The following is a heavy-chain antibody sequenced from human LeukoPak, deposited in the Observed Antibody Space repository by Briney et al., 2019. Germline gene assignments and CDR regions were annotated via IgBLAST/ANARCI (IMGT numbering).Heavy chain of an antibody. V-gene: IGHV1-2*07. CDR1: GYTFTDYH. J-gene: IGHJ4*02. D-gene: IGHD3-10*01. Sequence: ASMKVSCKASGYTFTDYHLHWVRQAPGQGLQWMAWINPKSGGTSRSRQCQGRITLTSDTSIDTAYLHLSRLTFDDTAVYFCARRKSGTNPGAFDSWGQGTLVTVSS. CDR3: ARRKSGTNPGAFDS. CDR2: INPKSGGT.